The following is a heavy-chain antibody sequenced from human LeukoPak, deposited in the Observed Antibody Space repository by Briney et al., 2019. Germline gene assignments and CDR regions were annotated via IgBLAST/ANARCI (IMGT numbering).Heavy chain of an antibody. D-gene: IGHD1-26*01. Sequence: PGGSLRLSCAASGFTFSSYSMNWVRQAPGKGLEWVSSISSSSSYIYYADSVKGRFIISRDNAKNSLYLQMNSLRDEDTAVYYCATSGNYYLKYWGQGTLVTVSS. CDR1: GFTFSSYS. CDR2: ISSSSSYI. V-gene: IGHV3-21*01. J-gene: IGHJ4*02. CDR3: ATSGNYYLKY.